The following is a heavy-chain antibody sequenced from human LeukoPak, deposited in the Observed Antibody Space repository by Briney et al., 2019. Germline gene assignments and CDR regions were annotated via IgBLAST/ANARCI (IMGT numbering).Heavy chain of an antibody. Sequence: SETLSLTCTVSGGSISSYYWSWIRQPPGKGLEWIGSIYYSGSTYYNPSLKSRVTISVDTSKNQFSLKLSSVTAADTAVYYCATYDYGDYSPNFDYWGQGTLVTVSS. J-gene: IGHJ4*02. D-gene: IGHD4-17*01. CDR3: ATYDYGDYSPNFDY. CDR2: IYYSGST. CDR1: GGSISSYY. V-gene: IGHV4-59*05.